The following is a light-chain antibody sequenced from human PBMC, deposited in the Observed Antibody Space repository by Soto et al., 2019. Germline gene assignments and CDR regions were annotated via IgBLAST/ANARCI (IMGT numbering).Light chain of an antibody. V-gene: IGKV3-11*01. Sequence: EIVLTQSPATLSLSPGESATLSCRASQSVDIYLVWYQQKVGQPPRLLIYDASKRATGVPARFRGTGSGTDFSLTIGSLETEHFAGYYCQQRYAWPPITFGQATRLSIK. J-gene: IGKJ5*01. CDR3: QQRYAWPPIT. CDR2: DAS. CDR1: QSVDIY.